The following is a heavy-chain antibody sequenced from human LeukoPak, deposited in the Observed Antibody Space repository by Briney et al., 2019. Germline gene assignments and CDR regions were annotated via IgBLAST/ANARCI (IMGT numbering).Heavy chain of an antibody. Sequence: GGSLRLSCAASGFTVSSNYMSWVRQAPGKGLEWVSVIYSGGSTYYADSVKGRFTISRDNSKNTLYLQMNSLRAEDTAVYYCARGERVVTAMLHDYWGQGTLVTVSS. D-gene: IGHD2-21*02. CDR2: IYSGGST. CDR3: ARGERVVTAMLHDY. V-gene: IGHV3-66*02. J-gene: IGHJ4*02. CDR1: GFTVSSNY.